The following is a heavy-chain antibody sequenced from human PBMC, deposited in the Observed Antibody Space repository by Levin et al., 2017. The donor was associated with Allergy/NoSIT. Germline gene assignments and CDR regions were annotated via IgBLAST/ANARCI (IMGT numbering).Heavy chain of an antibody. Sequence: GESLKISCAASGFSFSNAWMSWVRQAPGKGPEWVGRIKSKTDGGTADYAAPVKGGFAISRDDSHNTLSLQMNSLKTEDTAVYYCTTVGLWFGELFRHFDYWGQGTLVTVSS. D-gene: IGHD3-10*01. CDR2: IKSKTDGGTA. CDR1: GFSFSNAW. J-gene: IGHJ4*02. V-gene: IGHV3-15*01. CDR3: TTVGLWFGELFRHFDY.